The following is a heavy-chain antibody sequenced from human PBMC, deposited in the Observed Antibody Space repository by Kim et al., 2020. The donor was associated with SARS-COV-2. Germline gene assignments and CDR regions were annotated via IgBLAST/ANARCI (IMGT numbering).Heavy chain of an antibody. Sequence: ASVKVSCKASGYSFNSYGITWVRQAPGQGLEWMGWINTYNGNTNYAQKLQGRVTMTADTSTSTTYMELRSLRSDDTAVYYCARDSTTISGIGEYWGQGTLVTVSS. CDR3: ARDSTTISGIGEY. CDR2: INTYNGNT. V-gene: IGHV1-18*01. CDR1: GYSFNSYG. J-gene: IGHJ4*02. D-gene: IGHD3-16*01.